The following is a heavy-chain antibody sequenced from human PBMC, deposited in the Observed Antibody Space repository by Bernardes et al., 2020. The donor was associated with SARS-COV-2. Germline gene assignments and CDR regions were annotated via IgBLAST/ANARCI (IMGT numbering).Heavy chain of an antibody. V-gene: IGHV3-23*01. CDR3: AKPGTDY. D-gene: IGHD1-1*01. J-gene: IGHJ4*02. CDR2: ISGSGGRT. Sequence: SWVRQAPGKGLEWVSVISGSGGRTNYADSVMGRFTISRDNSKNTLFLQMKRLRAEDTAVYYCAKPGTDYWGQGTLVTVSA.